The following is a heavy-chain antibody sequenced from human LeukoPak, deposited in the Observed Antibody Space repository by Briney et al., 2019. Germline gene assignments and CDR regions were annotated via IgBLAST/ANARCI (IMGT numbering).Heavy chain of an antibody. CDR2: ISADGNNE. Sequence: GGSLRLSCAASGFIFSNYPMHWVRQAPGKGLEWVAVISADGNNEHYADSAKGRFTLSRDNAESTAYLQMNSLRSEDTAVHYCARNDPDSSEDWGQGTLVTVSS. CDR3: ARNDPDSSED. CDR1: GFIFSNYP. D-gene: IGHD3-22*01. J-gene: IGHJ4*02. V-gene: IGHV3-30-3*01.